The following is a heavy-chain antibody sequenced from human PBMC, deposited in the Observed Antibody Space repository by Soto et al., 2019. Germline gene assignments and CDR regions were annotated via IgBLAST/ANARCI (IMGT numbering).Heavy chain of an antibody. V-gene: IGHV3-11*06. D-gene: IGHD6-19*01. CDR1: GFTFSDYY. Sequence: GGSLRLSCAASGFTFSDYYMSWIRQAPGKGLEWVSYISSSSSYTNYADSVKGRFTISRDNAKNSLYLQMNSLRAEDTAVYYCARGGSSGWAYYFDYWGQGTLVTVSS. J-gene: IGHJ4*02. CDR2: ISSSSSYT. CDR3: ARGGSSGWAYYFDY.